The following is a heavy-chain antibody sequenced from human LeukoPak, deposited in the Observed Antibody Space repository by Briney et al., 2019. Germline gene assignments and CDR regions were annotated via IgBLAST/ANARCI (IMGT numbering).Heavy chain of an antibody. J-gene: IGHJ4*02. CDR3: ARDGVWSSGSNTLDY. D-gene: IGHD3-22*01. CDR2: IDPGGNT. Sequence: GGSLRLSCSASGLTFSTYWMHWVRQAPGKGLVWVSRIDPGGNTVYADSVRGRFTISRDNSKNTLYLQMNSLRAEDTAVYYCARDGVWSSGSNTLDYWGQGTLVTVSS. CDR1: GLTFSTYW. V-gene: IGHV3-74*01.